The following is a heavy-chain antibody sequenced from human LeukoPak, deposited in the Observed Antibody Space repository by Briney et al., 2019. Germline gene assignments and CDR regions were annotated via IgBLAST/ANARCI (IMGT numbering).Heavy chain of an antibody. J-gene: IGHJ6*02. Sequence: SVTVSCKASGCTLTRYGISWVRQAPAQGLDGMGWISAYNGNTNYAQKLQGRVTMTTDTSTSTAYMELRSLRSDDTAVYYCARAPTYDFWSGYWHYYGMDVWGQGTTVTVSS. CDR3: ARAPTYDFWSGYWHYYGMDV. D-gene: IGHD3-3*01. CDR1: GCTLTRYG. V-gene: IGHV1-18*01. CDR2: ISAYNGNT.